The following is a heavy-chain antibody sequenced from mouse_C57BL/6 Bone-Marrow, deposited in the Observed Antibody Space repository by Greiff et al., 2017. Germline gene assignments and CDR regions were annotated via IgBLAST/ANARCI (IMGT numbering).Heavy chain of an antibody. J-gene: IGHJ1*03. D-gene: IGHD1-1*01. CDR3: ARSGYYGSSSLRYFDV. CDR1: GYAFSSSW. Sequence: VQLQQSGPELVKPGASVKISCKASGYAFSSSWMNWVKQRPGKGLEWIGRIYPGDGDTNYNGKFKGKATLTADKSSSTAYMQLSSLTSEDSAVYFCARSGYYGSSSLRYFDVWGTGTTVTVSS. CDR2: IYPGDGDT. V-gene: IGHV1-82*01.